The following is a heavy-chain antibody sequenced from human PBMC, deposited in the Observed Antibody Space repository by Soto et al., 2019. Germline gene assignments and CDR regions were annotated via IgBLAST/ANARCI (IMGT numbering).Heavy chain of an antibody. CDR2: IKQDGSEK. J-gene: IGHJ3*02. CDR1: GFTFSNYW. Sequence: EVQLVESGGGLVQPGGSLRLSCVASGFTFSNYWMSWVRQAPGKGLEWVANIKQDGSEKYYVDSVKGRFTISRDNAKNSLYLQMNSLRAEDTAVYYCARPRIQLWDDAFDIWGQGTMVTVSS. D-gene: IGHD5-18*01. V-gene: IGHV3-7*01. CDR3: ARPRIQLWDDAFDI.